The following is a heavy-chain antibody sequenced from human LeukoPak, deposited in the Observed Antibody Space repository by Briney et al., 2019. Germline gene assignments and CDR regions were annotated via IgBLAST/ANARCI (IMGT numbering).Heavy chain of an antibody. J-gene: IGHJ4*02. CDR2: ISSSSSYI. D-gene: IGHD3-22*01. CDR3: ARERVGYYYDSSGYYDY. CDR1: GFTFSSYS. Sequence: GGSLRLSCAASGFTFSSYSMNWVRQAPGKGLEWVSSISSSSSYIYYADSVKGQFTISRDNAKNSLYLQMNSLRAEDTAVYYCARERVGYYYDSSGYYDYWGQGTLVTVSS. V-gene: IGHV3-21*01.